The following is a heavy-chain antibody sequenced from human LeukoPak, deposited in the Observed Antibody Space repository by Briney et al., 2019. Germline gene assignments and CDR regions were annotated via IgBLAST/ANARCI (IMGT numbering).Heavy chain of an antibody. V-gene: IGHV4-59*01. J-gene: IGHJ5*02. D-gene: IGHD6-6*01. CDR3: ARSNIATRRGDNWFDP. CDR1: GGSISSYY. CDR2: IYYTGNT. Sequence: SETLSLTCTVSGGSISSYYWNWIRQPPGKGLEWIGYIYYTGNTNYNPSLKSRVTISVDTSKNQFSLKLSSVTAADTAVYYCARSNIATRRGDNWFDPWGQGTLVTASS.